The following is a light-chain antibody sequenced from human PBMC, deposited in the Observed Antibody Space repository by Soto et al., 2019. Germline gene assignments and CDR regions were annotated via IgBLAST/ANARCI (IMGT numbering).Light chain of an antibody. CDR1: SSDVGGYNY. CDR3: SSYAGNNNLV. CDR2: EVN. Sequence: QSVLTQPPSASGSPGQSVTISCTGTSSDVGGYNYVSWYQQHPGKAPKLIIYEVNKRPSGVPDRFSGSKSGNTASLTVSGLQAEDEADYYCSSYAGNNNLVFGGGTKLTVL. V-gene: IGLV2-8*01. J-gene: IGLJ2*01.